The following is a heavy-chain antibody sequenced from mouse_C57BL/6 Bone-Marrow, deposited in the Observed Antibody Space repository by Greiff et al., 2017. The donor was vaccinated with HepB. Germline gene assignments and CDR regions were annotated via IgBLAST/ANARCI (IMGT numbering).Heavy chain of an antibody. J-gene: IGHJ4*01. Sequence: EVKLVESGGGLVKPGGSLKLSCAASGFTFSDYGMHWVRQAPEKGLEWVAYISSGSSTIYYADTVKGRFTISRDNAKNTLFLQMTSLMSEDTAMYYCASLNYGSSFYAMDYWGQGTSVTVSS. V-gene: IGHV5-17*01. CDR1: GFTFSDYG. CDR3: ASLNYGSSFYAMDY. D-gene: IGHD1-1*01. CDR2: ISSGSSTI.